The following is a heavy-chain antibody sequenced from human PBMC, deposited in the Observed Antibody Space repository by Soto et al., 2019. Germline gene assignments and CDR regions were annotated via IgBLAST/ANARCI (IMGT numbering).Heavy chain of an antibody. D-gene: IGHD5-12*01. CDR3: ATYSAYANYSFDD. CDR2: IYPNGTI. J-gene: IGHJ4*02. V-gene: IGHV4-30-2*01. Sequence: TLSLTCAVSGGSITSSGYSWSWIRQPPGKGLEWIGYIYPNGTIFYNPSLNSRVTISVDTSNNQFSLRLSSVTAADTAVYYCATYSAYANYSFDDWGRGTLVTVS. CDR1: GGSITSSGYS.